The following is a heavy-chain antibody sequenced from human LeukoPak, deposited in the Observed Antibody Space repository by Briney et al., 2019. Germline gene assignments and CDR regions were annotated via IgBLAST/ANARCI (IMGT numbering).Heavy chain of an antibody. V-gene: IGHV3-30*18. CDR3: VKGHLIYRLLDY. Sequence: GRSLTLSCVASGFIFSTFSMHWVRQAPGKGLEWVAFISHDGNDKYYADSVKGRFAISRDNSHNTLYLQINSLRPEDTAVYYCVKGHLIYRLLDYWGQGTLVTVSS. D-gene: IGHD4-11*01. CDR1: GFIFSTFS. CDR2: ISHDGNDK. J-gene: IGHJ4*02.